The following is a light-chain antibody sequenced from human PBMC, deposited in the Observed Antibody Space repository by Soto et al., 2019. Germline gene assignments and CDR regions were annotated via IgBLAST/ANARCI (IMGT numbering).Light chain of an antibody. J-gene: IGKJ1*01. CDR2: GAS. V-gene: IGKV3-20*01. CDR3: QQSVQWT. Sequence: EIVLTQSPGTLSLSPGERATLSCRASQSVSSSYLAWYQQKPGQAPRLLIYGASSRATGIPDRFSGSGSGTDFTLTISRLESEDFAVYYCQQSVQWTFGQGTKVEIK. CDR1: QSVSSSY.